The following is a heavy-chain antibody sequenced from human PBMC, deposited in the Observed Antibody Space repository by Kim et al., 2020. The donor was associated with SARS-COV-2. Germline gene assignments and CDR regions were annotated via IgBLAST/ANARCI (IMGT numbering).Heavy chain of an antibody. Sequence: SETLSLTCAVSGGSISSSKWWSWVRQPPGKGLEWIGEIYHSGTTNYNPSLKSRVTISVDKSKNQFSLKLISVTAADTAVYYCARVESGTVTTEEGWFDPWGQGTLVTVSS. CDR3: ARVESGTVTTEEGWFDP. CDR1: GGSISSSKW. J-gene: IGHJ5*02. D-gene: IGHD4-17*01. CDR2: IYHSGTT. V-gene: IGHV4-4*02.